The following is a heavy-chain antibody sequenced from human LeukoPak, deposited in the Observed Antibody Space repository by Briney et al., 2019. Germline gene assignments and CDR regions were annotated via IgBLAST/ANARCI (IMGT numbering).Heavy chain of an antibody. V-gene: IGHV1-2*06. CDR2: INPNSGDS. Sequence: ASVKVSCKASGYTFTAYHMHWVRQAPGQGLEWMGRINPNSGDSNYAQKFQGRVTMTRDTSISTAYMELSRLRSDDTAVYYCARDYCSSTSCLFDYWGQGTLVSVSS. J-gene: IGHJ4*02. CDR3: ARDYCSSTSCLFDY. CDR1: GYTFTAYH. D-gene: IGHD2-2*01.